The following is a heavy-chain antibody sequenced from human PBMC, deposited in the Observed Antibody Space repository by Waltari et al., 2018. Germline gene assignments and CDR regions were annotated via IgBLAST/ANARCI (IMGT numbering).Heavy chain of an antibody. D-gene: IGHD6-13*01. Sequence: QVQLVQSGAEVKKPGSSVTVSCKASGGPFSSYAISWVRQAPGQGLEWMGGIIPIFGTANYAQKFQGRVTITTDESTSTAYMELSSLRSEDTAVYYCARGSRIAAASDAFDIWGQGAMVTVSS. J-gene: IGHJ3*02. CDR1: GGPFSSYA. CDR3: ARGSRIAAASDAFDI. V-gene: IGHV1-69*05. CDR2: IIPIFGTA.